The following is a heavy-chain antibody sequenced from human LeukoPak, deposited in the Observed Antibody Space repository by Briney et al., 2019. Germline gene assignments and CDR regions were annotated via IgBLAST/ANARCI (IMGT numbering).Heavy chain of an antibody. CDR3: ARGAQTYYDKAPVDY. Sequence: PSETLSLTCTVSGGSVSSSSYYWSWIRQPPGKGLEWIGEINHSGSTNYNPSLKSRVTISVDTSKSQFSLKLNSMTAADTAVYYCARGAQTYYDKAPVDYWGQGTLVTVSS. CDR2: INHSGST. J-gene: IGHJ4*02. V-gene: IGHV4-39*07. CDR1: GGSVSSSSYY. D-gene: IGHD3-22*01.